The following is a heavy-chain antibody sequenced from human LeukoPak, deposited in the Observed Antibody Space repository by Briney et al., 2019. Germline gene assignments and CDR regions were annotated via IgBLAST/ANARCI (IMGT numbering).Heavy chain of an antibody. CDR3: ARDKEVGYCSSTSCYEWRGGSLYFDY. D-gene: IGHD2-2*01. J-gene: IGHJ4*02. V-gene: IGHV1-18*01. CDR1: GYTFTSYG. Sequence: ASVKVSCKASGYTFTSYGISWVRQAPGQGLEWMGWISAYNGNTNYAQKLQGRVTMTTDTSTSTAYMELRSPRSDDTAVYYCARDKEVGYCSSTSCYEWRGGSLYFDYWGQGTLVTVSS. CDR2: ISAYNGNT.